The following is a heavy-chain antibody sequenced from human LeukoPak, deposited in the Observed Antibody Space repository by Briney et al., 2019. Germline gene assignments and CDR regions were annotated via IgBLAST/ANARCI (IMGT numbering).Heavy chain of an antibody. CDR2: ISYDGSNK. CDR1: EFTFSHYA. J-gene: IGHJ4*01. D-gene: IGHD1-26*01. V-gene: IGHV3-30-3*01. CDR3: ARGLVSGSQRGYFDY. Sequence: GTSLRLSCAASEFTFSHYATHWVRQAPGKGLEWVAVISYDGSNKYYADSVKGRFTISRDNSKNTLYLQTNSLRTDDTAVYYCARGLVSGSQRGYFDYWGHGALVTVSS.